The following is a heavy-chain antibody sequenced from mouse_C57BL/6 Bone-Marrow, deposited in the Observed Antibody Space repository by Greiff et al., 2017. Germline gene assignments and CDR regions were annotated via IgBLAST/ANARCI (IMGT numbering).Heavy chain of an antibody. Sequence: QVQLQQSGAELVKPGASVKISCKASGYAFSSYWMNWVKQRPGKGLEWIGQIYPGDGDTNYNGKFKGKATLTADKSSSTAYLRLSSLTSEDSAVYFCARWDYYGSSCYFDVWGTGTTLTVSS. CDR2: IYPGDGDT. J-gene: IGHJ1*03. CDR1: GYAFSSYW. D-gene: IGHD1-1*01. V-gene: IGHV1-80*01. CDR3: ARWDYYGSSCYFDV.